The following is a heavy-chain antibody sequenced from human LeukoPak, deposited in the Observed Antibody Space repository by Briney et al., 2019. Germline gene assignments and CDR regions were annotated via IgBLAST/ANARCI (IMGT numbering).Heavy chain of an antibody. CDR1: GFTFTSSA. Sequence: GASVKVSCKASGFTFTSSAVQWVRQARGQRLEWIGWIVVGSGNTNYAQKFQERVTITRDMSTSTAYMELRSLRSDDTAVYYCARSAEGYDFWSGYYHNWFDPWGQGTLVTVSS. V-gene: IGHV1-58*01. J-gene: IGHJ5*02. D-gene: IGHD3-3*01. CDR3: ARSAEGYDFWSGYYHNWFDP. CDR2: IVVGSGNT.